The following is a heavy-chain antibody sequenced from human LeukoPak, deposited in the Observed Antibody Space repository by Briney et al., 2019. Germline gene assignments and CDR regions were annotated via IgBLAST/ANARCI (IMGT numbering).Heavy chain of an antibody. CDR2: ISYDGSNK. D-gene: IGHD2-15*01. CDR3: AEGKPRLVPATPEFDY. J-gene: IGHJ4*02. CDR1: GFTFSNYG. V-gene: IGHV3-30*18. Sequence: PGGSLRLSCAASGFTFSNYGIHWVRQAPGKGLEWVAVISYDGSNKYYADSVKGRFTISRDNSKKTLYLQMNSLRAEDTGVYYCAEGKPRLVPATPEFDYWGQGTLVTVSS.